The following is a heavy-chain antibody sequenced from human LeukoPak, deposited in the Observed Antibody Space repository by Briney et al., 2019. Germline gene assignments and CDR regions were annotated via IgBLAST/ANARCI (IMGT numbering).Heavy chain of an antibody. CDR3: AIPVGATLYFQH. Sequence: PGGALRLSCAAPGFILCSYAMRWVRPAPGEGVGWGSAISGSGGSTYYADSVKGRFTISRDNSKNTLYLQMNSLRAEDTAVYYCAIPVGATLYFQHWGQGTLVTVSS. D-gene: IGHD1-26*01. CDR1: GFILCSYA. CDR2: ISGSGGST. J-gene: IGHJ1*01. V-gene: IGHV3-23*01.